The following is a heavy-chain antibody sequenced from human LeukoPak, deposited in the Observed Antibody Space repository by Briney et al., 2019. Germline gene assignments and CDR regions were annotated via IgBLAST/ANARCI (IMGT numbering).Heavy chain of an antibody. CDR2: IYSDDST. D-gene: IGHD3-10*01. J-gene: IGHJ4*02. V-gene: IGHV3-66*01. CDR3: ARDRVGYFDY. CDR1: GFSISSKY. Sequence: PGGSLRLSCAASGFSISSKYMSWVRQAPGKGLEWVSVIYSDDSTYYADSVKGRFTISRDNSKNTLYLQMNSLGAEDTAVYYCARDRVGYFDYWGQGTLVTASS.